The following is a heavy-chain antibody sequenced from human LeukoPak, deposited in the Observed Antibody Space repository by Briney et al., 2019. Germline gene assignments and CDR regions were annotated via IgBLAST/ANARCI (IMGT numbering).Heavy chain of an antibody. V-gene: IGHV4-59*12. D-gene: IGHD7-27*01. J-gene: IGHJ4*02. Sequence: SETLSLTCTVSGGSISSYYWSWIRQPPGKGLEWIGYIYYSGSTNYNPSLKSRVTISVDTSKNQFSLKLSSVTAADTAVYYCANWGYSKNIDYWGQGTLVTVSS. CDR2: IYYSGST. CDR3: ANWGYSKNIDY. CDR1: GGSISSYY.